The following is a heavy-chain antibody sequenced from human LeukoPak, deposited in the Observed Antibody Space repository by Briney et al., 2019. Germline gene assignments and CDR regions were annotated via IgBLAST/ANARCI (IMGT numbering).Heavy chain of an antibody. CDR3: ARVSSPPLGSGSYYDFDY. CDR2: MNTNSGKT. J-gene: IGHJ4*02. D-gene: IGHD3-10*01. Sequence: ASXXVXCKASGYTFTSYDINWGRQATGQGLEWRGWMNTNSGKTGYAQKFQGRVTMTRNTSISTAYMELSSLRSEDTAVYYCARVSSPPLGSGSYYDFDYWGQGTLVTVSS. V-gene: IGHV1-8*01. CDR1: GYTFTSYD.